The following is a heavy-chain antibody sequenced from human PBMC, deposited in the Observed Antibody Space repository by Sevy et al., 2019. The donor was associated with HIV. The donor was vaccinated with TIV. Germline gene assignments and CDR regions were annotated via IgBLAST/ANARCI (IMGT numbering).Heavy chain of an antibody. V-gene: IGHV3-33*03. J-gene: IGHJ3*01. D-gene: IGHD3-22*01. Sequence: GGSLRLSCAASGFDFSTYDMHWVRQAPGKGLEWVAFISFDGSDKWYGDSVKGRFTISRDNSKNTLYVQMITLRDEDTAVYYCAKRERSYYDSSGNYDAFDVWGQGTSVTVSS. CDR1: GFDFSTYD. CDR3: AKRERSYYDSSGNYDAFDV. CDR2: ISFDGSDK.